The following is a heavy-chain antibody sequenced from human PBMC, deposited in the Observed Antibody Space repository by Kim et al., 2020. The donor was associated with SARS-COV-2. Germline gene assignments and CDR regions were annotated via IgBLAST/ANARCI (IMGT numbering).Heavy chain of an antibody. CDR1: GGSISSSSYY. D-gene: IGHD4-17*01. J-gene: IGHJ4*02. CDR2: IYYSGST. V-gene: IGHV4-39*01. CDR3: AVDYGDYGPEVDY. Sequence: SETLSLTCTVSGGSISSSSYYWGWIRQPPGKGLEWIGSIYYSGSTYYNPSLKSRVTISVDTSKNQFSLKLSSVTAADTAVYYCAVDYGDYGPEVDYWGQGTLVTVSS.